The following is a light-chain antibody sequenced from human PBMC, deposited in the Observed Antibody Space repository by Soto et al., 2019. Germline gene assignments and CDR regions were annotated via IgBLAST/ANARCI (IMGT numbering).Light chain of an antibody. J-gene: IGKJ1*01. Sequence: DLQMTQSPSSLSASVGDRVTITCRASQSISTYLNWYQQKPGKAPKLLIYGASSLQGGVPSRFSGSGSGTDFTLTISSLQPEDFATYYCQQSYTTLSWTFGQGTKVEIK. CDR1: QSISTY. CDR2: GAS. CDR3: QQSYTTLSWT. V-gene: IGKV1-39*01.